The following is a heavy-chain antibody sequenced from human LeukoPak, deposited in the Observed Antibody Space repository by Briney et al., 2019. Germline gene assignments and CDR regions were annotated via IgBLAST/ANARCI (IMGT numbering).Heavy chain of an antibody. Sequence: ASVKVSCKASGYTFTGYCMHWVRQAPGQGLEWMGWINPNSGGTNYAQKFQGRVTMTIDTSISTAYMELSRLRSEDTAVYYCARAGIPGYCTNVTCSNWLDPWGQGTLVTVSS. J-gene: IGHJ5*02. CDR1: GYTFTGYC. CDR2: INPNSGGT. CDR3: ARAGIPGYCTNVTCSNWLDP. D-gene: IGHD2-8*01. V-gene: IGHV1-2*02.